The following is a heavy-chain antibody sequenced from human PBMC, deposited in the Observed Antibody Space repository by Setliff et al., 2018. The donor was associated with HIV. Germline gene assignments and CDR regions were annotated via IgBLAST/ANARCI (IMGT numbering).Heavy chain of an antibody. J-gene: IGHJ4*02. CDR3: AREDSSYHYFDY. CDR2: ITPSGAT. V-gene: IGHV4-34*01. Sequence: SETLSLTCAVYGGSVSGHYWGWFRQPPGKGLEWIGEITPSGATNYNPSLKSRVTISVDTSKNQFSLNLSSVTAADTAVYYCAREDSSYHYFDYWGQGMLVTVSS. CDR1: GGSVSGHY. D-gene: IGHD6-6*01.